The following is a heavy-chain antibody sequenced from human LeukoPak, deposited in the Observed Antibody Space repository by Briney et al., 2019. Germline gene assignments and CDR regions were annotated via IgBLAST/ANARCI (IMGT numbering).Heavy chain of an antibody. CDR2: ISSSSSAI. D-gene: IGHD2-15*01. CDR1: GFTFSRFG. V-gene: IGHV3-48*02. CDR3: AQKGGTDH. Sequence: GGSLRLSCAASGFTFSRFGMNWVRQAPGKGLEWISYISSSSSAIYYADSVKGRFAISRDNAKNSLYLQMSSLRDEDTAVYYCAQKGGTDHWGQGTLVTVSS. J-gene: IGHJ4*02.